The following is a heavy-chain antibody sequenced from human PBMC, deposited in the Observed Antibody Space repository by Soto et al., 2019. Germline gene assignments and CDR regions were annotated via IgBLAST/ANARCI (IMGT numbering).Heavy chain of an antibody. CDR1: GGTFSSYA. V-gene: IGHV1-69*06. D-gene: IGHD2-15*01. J-gene: IGHJ6*02. Sequence: GASVKVSCKASGGTFSSYAISWVRQAPGQGLEWMGGIIPIFGTANYAQKFQGRVTITADKSTSTAYMELSSLRSEDTAVYYCARGSDPYYYYGMDVWGQGTTVTVSS. CDR3: ARGSDPYYYYGMDV. CDR2: IIPIFGTA.